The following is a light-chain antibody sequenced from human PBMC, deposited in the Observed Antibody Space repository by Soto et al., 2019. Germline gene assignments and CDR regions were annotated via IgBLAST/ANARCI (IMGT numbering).Light chain of an antibody. CDR2: LNSDGSH. Sequence: QAVLTQSPSASASLGASVKLTCTLSSGHSNYAIAWHQQQSEKGPRYLMKLNSDGSHSKGDGIPDRFSGSSSGAERYLTISSLQSEDEAAYYCQTWGSGIVVFGGGTQLTVL. V-gene: IGLV4-69*01. CDR1: SGHSNYA. CDR3: QTWGSGIVV. J-gene: IGLJ2*01.